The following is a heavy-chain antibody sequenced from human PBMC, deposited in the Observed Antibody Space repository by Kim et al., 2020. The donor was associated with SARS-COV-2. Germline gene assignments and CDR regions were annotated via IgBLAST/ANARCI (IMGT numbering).Heavy chain of an antibody. D-gene: IGHD5-12*01. CDR3: ARENVSGRPRFGGYKDGASFRY. J-gene: IGHJ4*02. CDR1: GGSFSGYY. CDR2: INHSGST. Sequence: SQTLSLTCAVYGGSFSGYYWSWIRQPPGKGLEWIGEINHSGSTNYNPSLKSRVTISVDTSKNQFSLKLSSVTAADTAVYYCARENVSGRPRFGGYKDGASFRYWGQGTLVTVSS. V-gene: IGHV4-34*01.